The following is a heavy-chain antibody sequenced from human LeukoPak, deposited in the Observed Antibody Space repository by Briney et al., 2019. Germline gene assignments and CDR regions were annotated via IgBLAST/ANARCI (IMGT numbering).Heavy chain of an antibody. J-gene: IGHJ3*02. Sequence: GGSLRLSCAASGFTFSSYGMHWVRQAPGKGLEWVAVIWYDGSNKYYADSVKGRFTISRDNSKNTLYLQMNSLRAEDTAVYYCAKVTRMGAFDIWGQGTMVTVSS. CDR2: IWYDGSNK. CDR1: GFTFSSYG. V-gene: IGHV3-33*06. CDR3: AKVTRMGAFDI. D-gene: IGHD1-14*01.